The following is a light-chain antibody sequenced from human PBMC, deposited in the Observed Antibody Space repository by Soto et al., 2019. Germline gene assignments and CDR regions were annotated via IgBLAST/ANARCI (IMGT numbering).Light chain of an antibody. V-gene: IGKV3-15*01. CDR3: QQSYT. J-gene: IGKJ2*01. Sequence: EVVMTQSPATLYVSPGERVTLSCRASQAVGYNLAWYQHKPGQVPRLLIYGASTRVTGIPTRFSGSGSGTEFTLTISSLQSEDFAIYYCQQSYTFGQGTKLEIK. CDR2: GAS. CDR1: QAVGYN.